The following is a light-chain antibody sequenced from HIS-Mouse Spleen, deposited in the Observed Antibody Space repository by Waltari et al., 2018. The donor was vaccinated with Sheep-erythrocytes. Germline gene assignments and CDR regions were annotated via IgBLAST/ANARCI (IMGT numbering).Light chain of an antibody. V-gene: IGLV2-11*01. CDR3: CSYAGSYNHV. CDR1: SSDVGGYNY. CDR2: DVS. Sequence: QSALTQPRSVSGSPGQSVTISCTGTSSDVGGYNYVYWYQQHPGKAPKLMIYDVSKRPSGVPDRFSGSKSGTTASLTISGLQAEDEADYYCCSYAGSYNHVFATGTKVTVL. J-gene: IGLJ1*01.